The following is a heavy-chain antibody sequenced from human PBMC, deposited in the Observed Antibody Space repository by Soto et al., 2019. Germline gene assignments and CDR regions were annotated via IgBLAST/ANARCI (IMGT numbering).Heavy chain of an antibody. CDR1: AYTFTNYS. CDR2: ISPSGGTS. CDR3: ARVGGTGDYDY. Sequence: QVQLVQSGAEVKQPAASVKVSCKTSAYTFTNYSLHWVRQAPGQGLEWMGIISPSGGTSTYAQRFQGRVTMARDTSTSTVYMELSSLRSEDTAVYYCARVGGTGDYDYWGQGTLVTVSS. V-gene: IGHV1-46*01. D-gene: IGHD4-17*01. J-gene: IGHJ4*02.